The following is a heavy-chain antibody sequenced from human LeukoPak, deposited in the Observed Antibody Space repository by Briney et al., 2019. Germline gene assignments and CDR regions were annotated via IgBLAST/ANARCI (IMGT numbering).Heavy chain of an antibody. D-gene: IGHD3-10*01. J-gene: IGHJ6*02. V-gene: IGHV4-34*01. CDR1: GGSISGYY. Sequence: PSETLSLTCTVSGGSISGYYWSWIRQPPGKGLEWIGEINHSGSTNYNPSLKSRVTISVDTSKNQFSLKLSSVTAADTAVYYCARGLHYYGSGSYHYYYGMDVWGQGTTVTVSS. CDR3: ARGLHYYGSGSYHYYYGMDV. CDR2: INHSGST.